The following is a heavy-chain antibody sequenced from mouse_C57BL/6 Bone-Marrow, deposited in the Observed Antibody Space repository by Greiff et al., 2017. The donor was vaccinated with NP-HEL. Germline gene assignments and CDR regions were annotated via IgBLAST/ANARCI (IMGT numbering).Heavy chain of an antibody. CDR1: GYTFTSYG. CDR3: ARSPYYYVGN. CDR2: IYPRSGNT. V-gene: IGHV1-81*01. D-gene: IGHD1-1*01. Sequence: VQGVESGAELARPWASVKLSCKASGYTFTSYGISWVKQRTGQGLEWIGEIYPRSGNTYYNEKFKGKATLTADKSSSTAYMELRSLTSEDSAVYFCARSPYYYVGNWGQGTTLTVSS. J-gene: IGHJ2*01.